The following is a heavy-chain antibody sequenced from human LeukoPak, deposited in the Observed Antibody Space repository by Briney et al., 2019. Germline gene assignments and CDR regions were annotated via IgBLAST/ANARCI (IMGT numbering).Heavy chain of an antibody. CDR2: MNPNSGNT. CDR1: GYTFTSYD. CDR3: ARFASQLRQPTRVGAFDI. V-gene: IGHV1-8*01. J-gene: IGHJ3*02. Sequence: ASVKVSCKASGYTFTSYDINWVRQATGQGLEWMGWMNPNSGNTGYAQKFQGRVTMTRNTSISTAYMELSSLRSEGTAVYYCARFASQLRQPTRVGAFDIWGQGTMVTVSS. D-gene: IGHD1-1*01.